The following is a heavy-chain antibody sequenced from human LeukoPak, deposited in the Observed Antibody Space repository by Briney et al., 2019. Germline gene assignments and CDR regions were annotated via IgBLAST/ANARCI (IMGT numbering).Heavy chain of an antibody. CDR2: IYSGGST. CDR1: GFTVSSNY. J-gene: IGHJ6*03. CDR3: ASAYQPNYYYYMDV. D-gene: IGHD2-2*01. Sequence: PGGSLRHSCAASGFTVSSNYMSWVRQAPGKGLEWVSVIYSGGSTYYADSVKGRFTISRDNSKNTLYLQMNSLRAEDTAVYYCASAYQPNYYYYMDVWGKGTTVTVSS. V-gene: IGHV3-53*01.